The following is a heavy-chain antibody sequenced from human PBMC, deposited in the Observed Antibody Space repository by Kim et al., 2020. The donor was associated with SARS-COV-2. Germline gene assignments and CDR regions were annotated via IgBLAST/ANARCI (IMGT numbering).Heavy chain of an antibody. J-gene: IGHJ5*02. Sequence: GGSLRLSCAASGFTFSNGWMSWVRQAPGKGLEWVGRIKSKTDGETTDYAAPVKGKFTISRDDSKNTLFLQMNSLKTEVTAMYYCTTLINVAARGSWGLGTLVTVSS. CDR1: GFTFSNGW. CDR3: TTLINVAARGS. D-gene: IGHD6-25*01. V-gene: IGHV3-15*01. CDR2: IKSKTDGETT.